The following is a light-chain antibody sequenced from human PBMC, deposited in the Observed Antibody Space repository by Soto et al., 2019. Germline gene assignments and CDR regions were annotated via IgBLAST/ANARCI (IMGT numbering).Light chain of an antibody. CDR1: SSDVGGYNY. CDR3: SSYTCSSVV. Sequence: QSVLTQPASVSGSPGQSITISCTGTSSDVGGYNYVSWYQQHPGKAPKLMIYDVSNRPSGVSNRFSGSKSGNTASLTTSGLQAEDEADYYCSSYTCSSVVFGGGTKLTVL. CDR2: DVS. V-gene: IGLV2-14*01. J-gene: IGLJ2*01.